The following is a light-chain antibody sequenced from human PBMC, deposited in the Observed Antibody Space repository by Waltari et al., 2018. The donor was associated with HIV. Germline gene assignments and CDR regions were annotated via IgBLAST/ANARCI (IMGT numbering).Light chain of an antibody. CDR3: SSYASTRSLI. Sequence: QSALTQPASVSGSPGQSITISCTGTNSDIGTYNSVSWYQQHPGTAPKLIIYEVTNRPSGVSTRFSGSKSGNTASLIISGLQAEDEADYFCSSYASTRSLIFGGGTELTVL. CDR2: EVT. J-gene: IGLJ2*01. V-gene: IGLV2-14*03. CDR1: NSDIGTYNS.